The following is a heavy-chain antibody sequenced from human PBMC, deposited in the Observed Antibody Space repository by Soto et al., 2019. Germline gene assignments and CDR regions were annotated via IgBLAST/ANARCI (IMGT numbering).Heavy chain of an antibody. CDR1: GYTFYSYW. D-gene: IGHD4-17*01. Sequence: GESLKISCKGSGYTFYSYWIAWVRQVPGKGLEWMGIIYPGDSDTRYSPSFQGQVTISADKSINTAYLQWSSLKASDTAMYYCASPHGNSYGFGFDIWGQGTMVTVSS. V-gene: IGHV5-51*01. CDR2: IYPGDSDT. J-gene: IGHJ3*02. CDR3: ASPHGNSYGFGFDI.